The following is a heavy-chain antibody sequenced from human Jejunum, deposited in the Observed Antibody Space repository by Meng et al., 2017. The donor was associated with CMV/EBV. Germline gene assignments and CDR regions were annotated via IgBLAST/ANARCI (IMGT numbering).Heavy chain of an antibody. CDR2: ISAYSGAT. Sequence: QVQLVQSGAEGKKPGASVKVSCKTSGFTFTDYYMHWVRQAPGQGLEWMGRISAYSGATNYAQKFQGRVTITRDTSTSTAYLELSRLTSDDTAVYLCARYGDRIRLWGPSWGQGTLVTVSS. CDR1: GFTFTDYY. V-gene: IGHV1-2*06. CDR3: ARYGDRIRLWGPS. D-gene: IGHD7-27*01. J-gene: IGHJ5*02.